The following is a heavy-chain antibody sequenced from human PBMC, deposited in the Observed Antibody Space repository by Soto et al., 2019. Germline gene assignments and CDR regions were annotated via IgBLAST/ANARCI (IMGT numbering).Heavy chain of an antibody. V-gene: IGHV3-11*05. Sequence: GGSLRLSCAAAGFTFSDYYMSWIRQAPGKGLEWVSYISSSSSYTNYADSVKGRFTISRDNAKNSLYLQMNSLRAEDTAVYYCARDHYGPGWFDPWGQGTLVTVSS. CDR3: ARDHYGPGWFDP. CDR1: GFTFSDYY. D-gene: IGHD3-10*01. J-gene: IGHJ5*02. CDR2: ISSSSSYT.